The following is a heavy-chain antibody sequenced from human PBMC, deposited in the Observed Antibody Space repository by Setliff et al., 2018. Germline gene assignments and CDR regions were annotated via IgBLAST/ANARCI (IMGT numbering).Heavy chain of an antibody. CDR1: GGSLSGSLRGYAVF. Sequence: SETLSLTCTVSGGSLSGSLRGYAVFWGWIRQSPGKELEWVGSAYYNGDSYYNPSLKSRVTMSVDTSRNQFSLHLISVTAADTAVYYCARHVGTRSRGYNYYYYFMDVWGKGTTVTVSS. D-gene: IGHD3-10*01. CDR2: AYYNGDS. CDR3: ARHVGTRSRGYNYYYYFMDV. J-gene: IGHJ6*03. V-gene: IGHV4-39*01.